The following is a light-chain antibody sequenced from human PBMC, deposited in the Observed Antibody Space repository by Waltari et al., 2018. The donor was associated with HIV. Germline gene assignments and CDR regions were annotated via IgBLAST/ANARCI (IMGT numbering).Light chain of an antibody. CDR2: GST. CDR3: QCYDNSLGVV. Sequence: QSVLTQPPSVSGAPGQRVTISCTGGSSNIGAPYAVHWYQQFPGTAPQLSIDGSTKRPWRAPDRFAGTKSGTSASLAITGLPAEDEADYYCQCYDNSLGVVLGGGTKLTVL. CDR1: SSNIGAPYA. J-gene: IGLJ2*01. V-gene: IGLV1-40*01.